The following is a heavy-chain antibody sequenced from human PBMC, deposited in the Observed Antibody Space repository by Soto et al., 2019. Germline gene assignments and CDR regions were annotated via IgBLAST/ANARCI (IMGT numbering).Heavy chain of an antibody. J-gene: IGHJ4*02. CDR1: GFTFSSYA. V-gene: IGHV3-23*01. CDR2: ISGSGGST. CDR3: ANLDHYYDSSGYYPFDY. Sequence: HPGGSLRLSSAASGFTFSSYAMSWVRQAPGKGLEWVSAISGSGGSTYYADSVKGRFTISRDNSKNTLYLQMNSLRAEDTAVYYCANLDHYYDSSGYYPFDYWGQGTLVTVSS. D-gene: IGHD3-22*01.